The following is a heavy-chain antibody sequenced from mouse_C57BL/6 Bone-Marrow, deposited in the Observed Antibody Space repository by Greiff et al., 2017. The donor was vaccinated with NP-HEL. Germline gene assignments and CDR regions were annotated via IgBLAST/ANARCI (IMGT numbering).Heavy chain of an antibody. V-gene: IGHV1-64*01. CDR3: ARGYYGSSLAMDY. J-gene: IGHJ4*01. CDR1: GYTFTSYW. Sequence: QVQLQQPGAELVKPGASVKLSCKASGYTFTSYWMHWVKQRPGQGLEWIGMIHPNSGSTNYNEKFKSKATLTVDKSSSTAYMQLSSLTSEDSAVYYCARGYYGSSLAMDYWGQGTSVTVSS. CDR2: IHPNSGST. D-gene: IGHD1-1*01.